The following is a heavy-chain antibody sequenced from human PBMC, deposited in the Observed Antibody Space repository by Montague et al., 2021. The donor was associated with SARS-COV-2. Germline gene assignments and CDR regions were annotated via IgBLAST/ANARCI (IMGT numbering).Heavy chain of an antibody. Sequence: SETLSLTCSVSSGSVSSDYWSWIRQPPVKGLEWIGYIYSSGSTSYNPSLKSRVTISIDTSKNQFSLRLSSVTAADTAVYYCARTGDASTRYYFDYWGQGTLVTVSS. CDR1: SGSVSSDY. V-gene: IGHV4-59*02. CDR2: IYSSGST. CDR3: ARTGDASTRYYFDY. J-gene: IGHJ4*02. D-gene: IGHD1-1*01.